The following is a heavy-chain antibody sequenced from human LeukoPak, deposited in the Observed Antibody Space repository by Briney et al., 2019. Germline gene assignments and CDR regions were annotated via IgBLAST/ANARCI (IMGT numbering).Heavy chain of an antibody. CDR1: GGTFSSYG. V-gene: IGHV1-18*01. D-gene: IGHD6-19*01. CDR2: ISAYSGNT. Sequence: EASVKVSCKASGGTFSSYGISWVRQAPGQGLEWMGWISAYSGNTNYAQKLQGRVTMTTDTSTSTAYMELRSLRSDDTAVYYRAQYSSGWSPDYGMDVWGQGTTVTVSS. CDR3: AQYSSGWSPDYGMDV. J-gene: IGHJ6*02.